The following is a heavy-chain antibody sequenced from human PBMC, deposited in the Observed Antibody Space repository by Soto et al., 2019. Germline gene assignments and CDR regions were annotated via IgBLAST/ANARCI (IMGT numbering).Heavy chain of an antibody. V-gene: IGHV3-30*18. Sequence: GGSLRLSCAASGFTFSSYGMHWVRQAPGKGLEWVAVISYDGSNKYYADSVKGRFTISRDNSKNTLYLQMNSLRAEDTAVYYCAKEAIAAAGTDYYGMDVWGQGTTVTVSS. J-gene: IGHJ6*02. CDR3: AKEAIAAAGTDYYGMDV. CDR1: GFTFSSYG. D-gene: IGHD6-13*01. CDR2: ISYDGSNK.